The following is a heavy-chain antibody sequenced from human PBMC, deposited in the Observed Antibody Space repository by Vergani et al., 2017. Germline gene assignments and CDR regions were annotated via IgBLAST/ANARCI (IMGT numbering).Heavy chain of an antibody. CDR1: GGSFSGYY. J-gene: IGHJ6*03. CDR2: INHSGST. V-gene: IGHV4-34*01. CDR3: ARGRGRYYCYMDV. Sequence: QVQLQQWGAGLLKPSETLSLTCAVYGGSFSGYYWSWIRQPPGKGLEWIGEINHSGSTNYNPSLKSRVTISVDTSKNQFSLKLSSVTAADTAVYYCARGRGRYYCYMDVWGKGTTVTVSS.